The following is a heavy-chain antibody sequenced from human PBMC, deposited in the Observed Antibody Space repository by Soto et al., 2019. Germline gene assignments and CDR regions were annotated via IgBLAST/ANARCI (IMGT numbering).Heavy chain of an antibody. D-gene: IGHD2-8*01. CDR2: ARSNGEYT. Sequence: GSLRFAGAGSGXTFSNSAMTWVHQAPGKGLEWVSTARSNGEYTYYADSVKGRFAFSRDNSHNALFFEMSSLRAEATALYYCAKESMSVSVSASRVYVMDVWGQGTTVTVSS. CDR3: AKESMSVSVSASRVYVMDV. J-gene: IGHJ6*02. V-gene: IGHV3-23*01. CDR1: GXTFSNSA.